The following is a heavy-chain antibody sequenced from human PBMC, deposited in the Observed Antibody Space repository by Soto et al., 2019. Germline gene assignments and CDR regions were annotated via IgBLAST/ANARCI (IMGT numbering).Heavy chain of an antibody. CDR1: GFSLSTSGMC. J-gene: IGHJ6*02. CDR2: IDWDDDK. D-gene: IGHD2-21*01. CDR3: ARNPNMVNYYYYGMDV. Sequence: GPTLVNPTQTLTLTCTFSGFSLSTSGMCVSWIRQPPGKALEWLALIDWDDDKYYSTSLKTRLTISKDTSKNQVVLTMTNMDPVDTATYYCARNPNMVNYYYYGMDVWGQGTTVTVAS. V-gene: IGHV2-70*01.